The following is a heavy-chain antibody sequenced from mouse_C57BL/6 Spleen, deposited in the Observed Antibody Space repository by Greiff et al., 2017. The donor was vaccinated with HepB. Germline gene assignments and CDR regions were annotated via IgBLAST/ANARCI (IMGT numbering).Heavy chain of an antibody. D-gene: IGHD1-1*01. CDR1: GYAFSSYW. Sequence: QVQLQQSGAELVKPGASVKISCKASGYAFSSYWMNWVKQRPGKGLEWIGQIYPGDGDTNYNGKFKGKATLTADKSSSTAYMQLSSLTLEDSAVYVCASHYCYGGSLSWFAYWGQGTLVTVSA. CDR3: ASHYCYGGSLSWFAY. CDR2: IYPGDGDT. V-gene: IGHV1-80*01. J-gene: IGHJ3*01.